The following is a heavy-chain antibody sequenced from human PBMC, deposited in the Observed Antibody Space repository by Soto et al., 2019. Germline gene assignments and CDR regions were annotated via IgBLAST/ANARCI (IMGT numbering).Heavy chain of an antibody. V-gene: IGHV3-23*01. CDR2: ISGSGGST. CDR3: AKDSASSGYYPSWGY. J-gene: IGHJ4*02. Sequence: EVQLLESGGGLVQPGGSLRLSCAASGFTFSSYAMSWVRQAPGKGLEWVSAISGSGGSTYYADSVKGRFTISRDNSKNMLYLQMNSLRAEDTAVYYCAKDSASSGYYPSWGYWGQGTLVTVSS. D-gene: IGHD3-22*01. CDR1: GFTFSSYA.